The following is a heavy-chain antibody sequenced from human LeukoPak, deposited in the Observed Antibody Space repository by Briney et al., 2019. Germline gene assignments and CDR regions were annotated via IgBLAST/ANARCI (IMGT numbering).Heavy chain of an antibody. CDR1: GFTFDDYV. CDR3: ARGYSSDN. D-gene: IGHD2-21*01. J-gene: IGHJ4*02. Sequence: PGGSLRLSCAASGFTFDDYVMYWVRQAPGNGLEWVSLISGDGGITYYADSVKGRFTISRDNSKNTLNLQMNSLRAEDAAVYYCARGYSSDNWGQGTLVTVSS. V-gene: IGHV3-43*02. CDR2: ISGDGGIT.